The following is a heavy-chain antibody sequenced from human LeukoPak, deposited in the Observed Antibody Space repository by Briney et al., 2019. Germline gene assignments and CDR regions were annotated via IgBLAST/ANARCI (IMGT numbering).Heavy chain of an antibody. V-gene: IGHV3-23*01. CDR3: ARSGLSRFGF. Sequence: GGSLRLSCAASGFTFSNYAMSWVRQAPGKGLEWVSVISGSGGSTYYADSVKGRFTVSRDNSRNTLYLQMNSLRAEGTAVYYCARSGLSRFGFWGQGTLVTVSS. D-gene: IGHD2/OR15-2a*01. J-gene: IGHJ4*02. CDR1: GFTFSNYA. CDR2: ISGSGGST.